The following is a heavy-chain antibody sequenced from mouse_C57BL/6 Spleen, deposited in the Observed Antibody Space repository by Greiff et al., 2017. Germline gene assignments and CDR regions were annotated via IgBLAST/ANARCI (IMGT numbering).Heavy chain of an antibody. CDR1: GFTFSSYA. D-gene: IGHD1-1*01. CDR3: ARDLYYYGSSYFDY. CDR2: ISDGGSYT. J-gene: IGHJ2*01. V-gene: IGHV5-4*01. Sequence: EVNVVESGGGLVKPGGSLKLSCAASGFTFSSYAMSWVRQTPEKRLEWVATISDGGSYTYYPDNVKGRFTISRDNAKNNLYLQMSHLKSEDTAMYYCARDLYYYGSSYFDYWGQGTTLTVSS.